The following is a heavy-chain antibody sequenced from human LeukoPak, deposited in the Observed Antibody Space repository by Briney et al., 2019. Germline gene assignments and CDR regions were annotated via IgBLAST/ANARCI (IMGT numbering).Heavy chain of an antibody. CDR1: GFTFSDYY. CDR3: AKDRSSLSAFDI. CDR2: ISGSGGRT. D-gene: IGHD6-6*01. V-gene: IGHV3-23*01. Sequence: GGSLRLSCAASGFTFSDYYMSWIRQAPGKGLEWVSGISGSGGRTYYADSVKGRFTISRDNSKNTLYLQMNSLRAEDTAVYYCAKDRSSLSAFDIWGQGTMVTVSS. J-gene: IGHJ3*02.